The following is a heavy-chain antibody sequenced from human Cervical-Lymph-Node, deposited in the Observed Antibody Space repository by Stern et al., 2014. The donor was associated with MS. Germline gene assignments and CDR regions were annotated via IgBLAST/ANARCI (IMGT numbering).Heavy chain of an antibody. D-gene: IGHD1-26*01. Sequence: VQLGQSGAEVRKPGSSVKVSCKASGGTFSNSGISWVRQAPGQGLEWMGGIIPLFGTTNYAQKVQGRVTITADKSTGTAFLELRSLTSDDTAVYYCARDLGVGPTAYWGQGTLVTVSS. CDR3: ARDLGVGPTAY. CDR2: IIPLFGTT. V-gene: IGHV1-69*06. J-gene: IGHJ4*02. CDR1: GGTFSNSG.